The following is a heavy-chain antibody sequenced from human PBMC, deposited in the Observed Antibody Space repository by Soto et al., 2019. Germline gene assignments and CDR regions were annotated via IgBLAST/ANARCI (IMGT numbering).Heavy chain of an antibody. D-gene: IGHD4-17*01. J-gene: IGHJ2*01. V-gene: IGHV1-69*08. CDR3: ARPDFGDYWYFYL. CDR1: GGTFRSHT. CDR2: IIPALGTA. Sequence: QDQLVQSGAEVKKPGSSVKVSCKASGGTFRSHTFSWVRQAPGQGLEWRGRIIPALGTATYAQKFQGRVTITADESATTVYMELNSLRSEDTAVYYCARPDFGDYWYFYLWGRGTLVTVSS.